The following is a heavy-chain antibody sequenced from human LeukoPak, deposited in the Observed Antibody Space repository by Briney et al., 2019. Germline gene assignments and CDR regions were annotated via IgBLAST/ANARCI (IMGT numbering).Heavy chain of an antibody. CDR1: GDSISGYS. Sequence: SETLSLTCSVFGDSISGYSWSWIRKPPGMGLEWIGYIHYSGSTTYNPSLKSRVTISVDPSKHQFSLSLSSVTAADTAVYYCARGQGSGSSWAFDYWGQGTLVTVSS. J-gene: IGHJ4*02. CDR3: ARGQGSGSSWAFDY. V-gene: IGHV4-59*01. D-gene: IGHD1-26*01. CDR2: IHYSGST.